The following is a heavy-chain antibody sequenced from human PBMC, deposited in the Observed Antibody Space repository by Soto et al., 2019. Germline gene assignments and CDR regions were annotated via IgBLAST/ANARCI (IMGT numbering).Heavy chain of an antibody. CDR1: GFTFSSYW. J-gene: IGHJ6*03. D-gene: IGHD2-15*01. Sequence: SGGSLILSCAASGFTFSSYWMSWVRQAPGKGLEWVANIKQDGSEKYYVDSVKGRFTISRDNAKNSLYLQMNSLRAEDTAVYYCARLLLGGPGYYYYMDVWGKGTTVTVSS. V-gene: IGHV3-7*01. CDR3: ARLLLGGPGYYYYMDV. CDR2: IKQDGSEK.